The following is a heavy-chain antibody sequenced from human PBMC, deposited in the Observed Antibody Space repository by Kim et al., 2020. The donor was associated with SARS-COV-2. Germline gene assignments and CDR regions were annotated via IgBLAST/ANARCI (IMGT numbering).Heavy chain of an antibody. D-gene: IGHD1-26*01. V-gene: IGHV4-39*07. CDR2: IFWSGTT. CDR1: GGSISSSNYY. CDR3: ARKKWGQFDY. J-gene: IGHJ4*02. Sequence: SETLSLTCNVSGGSISSSNYYWGWIRQPPGKGLEWIGSIFWSGTTYYNPSLKSRVTISVDWSKNQFSLKLSSMTAADTAVYYCARKKWGQFDYWGQGTLV.